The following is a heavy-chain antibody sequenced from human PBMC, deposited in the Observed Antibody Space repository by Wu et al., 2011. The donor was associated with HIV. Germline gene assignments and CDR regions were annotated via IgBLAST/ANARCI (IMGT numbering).Heavy chain of an antibody. Sequence: QVHLVQSGGEVKKPGAAVKVSCKAPGNTFINYGISWVRQAPGQGLEWTGWISAYNGDTNYAQKFQGRVTMTTDTSTSTAYMELRSLRSDDTAVYYCARQRIPDQLLYGGFAMDVWAKGTTVTVSS. CDR1: GNTFINYG. J-gene: IGHJ6*01. V-gene: IGHV1-18*01. CDR3: ARQRIPDQLLYGGFAMDV. CDR2: ISAYNGDT. D-gene: IGHD2-2*02.